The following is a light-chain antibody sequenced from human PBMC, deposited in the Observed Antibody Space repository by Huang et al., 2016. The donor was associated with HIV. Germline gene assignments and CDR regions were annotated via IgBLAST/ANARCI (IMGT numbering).Light chain of an antibody. Sequence: DVVMTQSPVSLTVTLGQPASISCTSNQSLVYSYGNTYLNWFQQRPGQSPRRLIYKVSNRDSGAPDRFSGSGSGTDFTLKINRVEAEDLGVYYCMQGTHWPWTFGQGTEVEI. CDR3: MQGTHWPWT. J-gene: IGKJ1*01. CDR2: KVS. CDR1: QSLVYSYGNTY. V-gene: IGKV2-30*01.